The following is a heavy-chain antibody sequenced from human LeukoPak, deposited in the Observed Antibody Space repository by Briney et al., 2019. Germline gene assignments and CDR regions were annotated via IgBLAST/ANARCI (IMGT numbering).Heavy chain of an antibody. CDR1: GYTFTDYY. V-gene: IGHV1-2*02. J-gene: IGHJ4*02. CDR2: INPNSGGT. CDR3: ARAHDSSGYYASLQY. D-gene: IGHD3-22*01. Sequence: GASVKVSCKASGYTFTDYYMHWVRQAPGQGLEWMGWINPNSGGTSYAQNFQGRVTVTMDTSISTAYMELRSLRSDDTAVYYCARAHDSSGYYASLQYWGQGSLVTVSS.